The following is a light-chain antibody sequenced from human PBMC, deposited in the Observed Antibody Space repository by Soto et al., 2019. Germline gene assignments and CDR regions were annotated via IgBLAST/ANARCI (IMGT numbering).Light chain of an antibody. CDR1: SSDVGGYKY. V-gene: IGLV2-14*01. CDR2: EVS. Sequence: QSALTQPASVSGSPGQSITISCTGTSSDVGGYKYVSWYQQHPGKAPKLMIFEVSNRPSGVSNRFSGSKSGNTASLTISGLQAEDEADYYCQSCDSSLSGSGVFGTGTKLTVL. CDR3: QSCDSSLSGSGV. J-gene: IGLJ1*01.